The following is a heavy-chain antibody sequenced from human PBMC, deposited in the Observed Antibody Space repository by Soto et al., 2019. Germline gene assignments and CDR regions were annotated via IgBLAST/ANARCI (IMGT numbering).Heavy chain of an antibody. V-gene: IGHV3-21*04. CDR3: AREDSIIIPAVSDF. CDR2: VSKSDYT. CDR1: GFTFNNYG. D-gene: IGHD2-2*01. J-gene: IGHJ4*02. Sequence: PGGSLRLSCVVSGFTFNNYGINWVRQAPGKGLEWVSTVSKSDYTYYSDSVKGRFTISRDNAKNTVSLQMNTLRAEDTVVYYCAREDSIIIPAVSDFWGQGTLVTVSS.